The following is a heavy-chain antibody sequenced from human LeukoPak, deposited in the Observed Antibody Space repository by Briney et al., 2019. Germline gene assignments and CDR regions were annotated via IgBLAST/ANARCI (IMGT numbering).Heavy chain of an antibody. CDR1: GASISSSY. CDR3: ARDQTYYVSSGYYYVTYFQH. D-gene: IGHD3-22*01. J-gene: IGHJ1*01. V-gene: IGHV4-4*07. CDR2: ISTGGST. Sequence: SETLSLTCTVPGASISSSYCTWIRQPAGEGLEWIGRISTGGSTTYNPSFKSRVTMSLDTSKNQFSLNLTSVTAADTAVYYCARDQTYYVSSGYYYVTYFQHWGQGILVTVSS.